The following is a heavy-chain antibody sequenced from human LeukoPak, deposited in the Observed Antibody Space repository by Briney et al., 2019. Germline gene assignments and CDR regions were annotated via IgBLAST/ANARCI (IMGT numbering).Heavy chain of an antibody. V-gene: IGHV1-2*02. Sequence: ASVKVSCKASGYTFTGYYMHWVRQAPGQGLEWMGWINPNSGGTNYAQKLQGRVTMTTDTSTSTAYMELRSLRSDDTAVYYCARDLSGDTDPDYFDYWGQGTLVTVSS. J-gene: IGHJ4*02. CDR2: INPNSGGT. CDR3: ARDLSGDTDPDYFDY. CDR1: GYTFTGYY. D-gene: IGHD3-10*01.